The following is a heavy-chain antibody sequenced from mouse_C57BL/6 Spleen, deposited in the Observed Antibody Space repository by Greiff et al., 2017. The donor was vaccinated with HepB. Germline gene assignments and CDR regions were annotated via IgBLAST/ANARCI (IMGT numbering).Heavy chain of an antibody. D-gene: IGHD1-1*01. Sequence: QVQLKESGAELVMPGASVKLSCKASGYTFPSYWMHWVKQRPGQGLEWIGEIDPSDSYTNYNQKFKGKSTLTVDKSSSTAYMQLSSLTSEDSAVYYCARSIYYYGSSLFAYWGQGTLVTVSA. CDR3: ARSIYYYGSSLFAY. J-gene: IGHJ3*01. CDR1: GYTFPSYW. CDR2: IDPSDSYT. V-gene: IGHV1-69*01.